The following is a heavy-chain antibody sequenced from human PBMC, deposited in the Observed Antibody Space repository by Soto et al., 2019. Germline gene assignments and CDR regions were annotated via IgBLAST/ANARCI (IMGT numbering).Heavy chain of an antibody. V-gene: IGHV1-69*14. Sequence: QVQLVQSGAEVKKPGSSVTVSCKASGGTFSSYTISWVRQAPGQGLEWMGGIIPIFGTATYAQKFQGRDTITADTSTSTAYMELSSLRSEDTAVYYCARGNHRWLQLWYFDLGGRGTRVTVSS. CDR1: GGTFSSYT. J-gene: IGHJ2*01. CDR3: ARGNHRWLQLWYFDL. D-gene: IGHD5-12*01. CDR2: IIPIFGTA.